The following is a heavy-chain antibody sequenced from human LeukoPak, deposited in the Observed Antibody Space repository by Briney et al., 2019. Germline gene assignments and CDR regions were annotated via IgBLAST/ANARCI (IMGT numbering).Heavy chain of an antibody. CDR1: GGSISSSSYY. J-gene: IGHJ4*02. CDR3: ARGAPPQN. V-gene: IGHV4-39*07. Sequence: SETLSLTCTVSGGSISSSSYYWGWIRQPPGKGLEWIGSVYYTGASYYNPSLKSRVTISIDTSKKHFSLKLTSVTAADTAVYYCARGAPPQNWGQGTLVTVSS. CDR2: VYYTGAS.